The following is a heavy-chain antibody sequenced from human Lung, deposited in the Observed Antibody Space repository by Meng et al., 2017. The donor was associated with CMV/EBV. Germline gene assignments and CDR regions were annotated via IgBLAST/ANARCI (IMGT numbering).Heavy chain of an antibody. CDR3: ARLDDTSDYFSHFDY. D-gene: IGHD4-17*01. V-gene: IGHV5-51*01. Sequence: GGSXRLSCEGSGYNFTNYWIGWVRQVSGKGLEWMGIIYPGDSDTRYSPSFQGQVTISVDKSISSAYLQWRSLEASDTAMYYCARLDDTSDYFSHFDYLGHGXLVTVSS. CDR1: GYNFTNYW. J-gene: IGHJ4*01. CDR2: IYPGDSDT.